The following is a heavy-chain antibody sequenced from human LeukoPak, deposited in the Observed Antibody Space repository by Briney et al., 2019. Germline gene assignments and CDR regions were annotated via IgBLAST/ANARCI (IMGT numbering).Heavy chain of an antibody. J-gene: IGHJ4*02. D-gene: IGHD3-16*01. CDR1: EFTFSSYD. CDR3: ARNGGGLDY. V-gene: IGHV3-48*03. CDR2: ITGCGGAV. Sequence: LTGGSLRLSCAASEFTFSSYDIIWVRQAPGKGLEWVSWITGCGGAVKYTDSVKGRFTISRDKAKKSVYLQINSLRVEDTAVYYCARNGGGLDYWGQGTLVTVSS.